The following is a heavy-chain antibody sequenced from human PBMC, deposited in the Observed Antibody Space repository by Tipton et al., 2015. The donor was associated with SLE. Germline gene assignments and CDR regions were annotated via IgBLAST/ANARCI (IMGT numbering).Heavy chain of an antibody. D-gene: IGHD6-13*01. CDR2: IYSGGST. J-gene: IGHJ3*02. Sequence: SLRLSCAASGFTFDDYAMHWVRQAPGKGLEWVSVIYSGGSTYYADSVKGRFTISRDNCKNTLYLQMNSLRAEDTAVYYCATALAAAGTYAFDIWGQGTMVTVSS. CDR1: GFTFDDYA. V-gene: IGHV3-53*01. CDR3: ATALAAAGTYAFDI.